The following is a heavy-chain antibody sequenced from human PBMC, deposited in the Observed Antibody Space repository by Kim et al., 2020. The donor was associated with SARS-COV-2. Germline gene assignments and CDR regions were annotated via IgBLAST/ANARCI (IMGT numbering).Heavy chain of an antibody. CDR1: GFTFTSSA. J-gene: IGHJ4*02. Sequence: SVKVSCKASGFTFTSSAVQWVRQARGQRLEWIGWIVVGSGNTNYAQKFQERVTITRDMSTSTAYMELSSLRSEDTAVYYCAALGYGGSYAGPSDYWGQGTLVTVSS. V-gene: IGHV1-58*01. CDR3: AALGYGGSYAGPSDY. CDR2: IVVGSGNT. D-gene: IGHD1-26*01.